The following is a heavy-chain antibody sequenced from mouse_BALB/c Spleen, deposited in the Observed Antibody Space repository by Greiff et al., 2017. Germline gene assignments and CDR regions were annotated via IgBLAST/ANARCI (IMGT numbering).Heavy chain of an antibody. J-gene: IGHJ1*01. V-gene: IGHV2-6-7*01. Sequence: VKLMESGPGLVAPSQSLSITCTVSGFSLTGYGVNWVRQPPGKGLEWLGMIWGDGSTDYNSALKSRLSISKDNSKSQVFLKMNSLQTDDTARYYCARDRKMITTDWYFDVWGAGTTVTVSS. D-gene: IGHD2-4*01. CDR1: GFSLTGYG. CDR3: ARDRKMITTDWYFDV. CDR2: IWGDGST.